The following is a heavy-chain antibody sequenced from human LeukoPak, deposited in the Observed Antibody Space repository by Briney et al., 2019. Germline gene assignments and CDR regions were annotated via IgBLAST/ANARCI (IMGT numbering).Heavy chain of an antibody. J-gene: IGHJ4*02. CDR2: TYHSGST. CDR1: GYSISSGYY. D-gene: IGHD4-11*01. CDR3: ARGLDDYSTYDY. Sequence: PSETLSLTCTVSGYSISSGYYWGWIRQPPGKGLEWIGNTYHSGSTFYKASLESRVTISVDTSKNQFSLKLNSVTAADTALYYCARGLDDYSTYDYWGQGTLVTVSS. V-gene: IGHV4-38-2*02.